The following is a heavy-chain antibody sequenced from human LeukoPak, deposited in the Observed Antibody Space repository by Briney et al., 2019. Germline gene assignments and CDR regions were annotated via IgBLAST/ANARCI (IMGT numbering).Heavy chain of an antibody. J-gene: IGHJ4*02. V-gene: IGHV1-69*13. CDR2: IIPIFGTA. Sequence: ASVKVSCKASGGTFSSYAISWVRQAPGQGLEWMGGIIPIFGTANYAQKFQGRVTITADESTSTAYMELSSLRSEDTAVYYCARDLSYCSSTSCSNWGQGTLVTVSS. CDR1: GGTFSSYA. CDR3: ARDLSYCSSTSCSN. D-gene: IGHD2-2*01.